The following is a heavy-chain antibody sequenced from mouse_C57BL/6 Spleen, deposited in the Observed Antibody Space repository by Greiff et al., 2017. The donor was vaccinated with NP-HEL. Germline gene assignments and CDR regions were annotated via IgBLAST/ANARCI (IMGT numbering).Heavy chain of an antibody. CDR2: ISSGGSYT. Sequence: EVMLVESGGDLVKPGGSLKLSCAASGFTFSSYGMSWVRQTPDKRLEWVATISSGGSYTYYPDSVKGRFTISRDNAKNTLYLQMSSLKSEDTAMYYWARQPQNYYAMDYWGQGTSVTVSS. CDR1: GFTFSSYG. V-gene: IGHV5-6*01. J-gene: IGHJ4*01. CDR3: ARQPQNYYAMDY.